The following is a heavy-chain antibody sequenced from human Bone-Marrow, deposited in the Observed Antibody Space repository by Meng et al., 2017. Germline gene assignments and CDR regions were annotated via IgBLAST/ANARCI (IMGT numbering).Heavy chain of an antibody. V-gene: IGHV3-30*04. CDR1: GFTFSSYA. D-gene: IGHD6-13*01. CDR3: ARELAAAGILGVYYYYGMDV. Sequence: GGSLRLSCAASGFTFSSYAMHWVRQAPGKGLEWVAVISYDGSNKYYADSVKGRFTISRDNSKNTLYLQMNSLRAEDTAVYYCARELAAAGILGVYYYYGMDVWGQGNTVNGAS. CDR2: ISYDGSNK. J-gene: IGHJ6*02.